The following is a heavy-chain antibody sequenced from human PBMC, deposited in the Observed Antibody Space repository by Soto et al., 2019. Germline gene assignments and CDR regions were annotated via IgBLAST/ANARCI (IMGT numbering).Heavy chain of an antibody. D-gene: IGHD3-3*01. CDR1: GGSISSGGYY. J-gene: IGHJ4*02. V-gene: IGHV4-31*03. CDR2: IYYSGST. Sequence: PSETLSLTCTVSGGSISSGGYYWSWIRQHPGKGLEWIGYIYYSGSTYYNPSLKSRVTISVDTSKNQFSLKLSSVTAADTAVYYCARVTDAIFGVVFDYWGQGTLVTVSS. CDR3: ARVTDAIFGVVFDY.